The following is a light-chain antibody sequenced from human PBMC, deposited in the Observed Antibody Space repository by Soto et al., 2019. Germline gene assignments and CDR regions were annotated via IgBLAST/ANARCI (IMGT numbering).Light chain of an antibody. CDR2: EVS. CDR3: CSYAGSSTV. CDR1: SSDVGSYNL. Sequence: QSALTQPASVSGSPGQSITISCTGTSSDVGSYNLVSWYQQHPGKAPKLMIYEVSKRPSGVSNRFSGSKSGNTASLTISRLQAEDEADYYCCSYAGSSTVFGGGTKLTVL. J-gene: IGLJ2*01. V-gene: IGLV2-23*02.